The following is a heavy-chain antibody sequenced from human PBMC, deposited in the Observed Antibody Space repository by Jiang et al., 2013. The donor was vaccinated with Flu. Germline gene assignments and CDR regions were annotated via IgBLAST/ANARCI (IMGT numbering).Heavy chain of an antibody. V-gene: IGHV2-70*04. Sequence: GFSLTTAGMRVSWIRQPPGKALEWLAHIDWDDEKSYSTSLETRLTISKDTSKNQVVLIMTNMDSVDTATYYCARLRAHQGLSYYFDYWGRGTLVTVSS. CDR2: IDWDDEK. D-gene: IGHD3-16*02. CDR3: ARLRAHQGLSYYFDY. J-gene: IGHJ4*02. CDR1: GFSLTTAGMR.